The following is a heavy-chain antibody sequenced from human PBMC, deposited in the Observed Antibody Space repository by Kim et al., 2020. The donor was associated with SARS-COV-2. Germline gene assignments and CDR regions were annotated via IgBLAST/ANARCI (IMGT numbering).Heavy chain of an antibody. J-gene: IGHJ4*02. Sequence: LKSRVTISVDTSKNQFSLKLSSVTAADTAVYYCARHATAGLYSSSWLFDYWGQGTLVTVSS. CDR3: ARHATAGLYSSSWLFDY. D-gene: IGHD6-13*01. V-gene: IGHV4-39*01.